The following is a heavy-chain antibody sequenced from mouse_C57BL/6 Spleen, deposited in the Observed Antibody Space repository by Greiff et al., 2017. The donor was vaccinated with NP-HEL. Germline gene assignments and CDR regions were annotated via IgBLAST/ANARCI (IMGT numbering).Heavy chain of an antibody. J-gene: IGHJ3*01. D-gene: IGHD1-1*01. CDR2: INPSNGGT. V-gene: IGHV1-53*01. CDR1: GYTFTSYW. Sequence: VQLQQSGTELVKPGASVKLSCKASGYTFTSYWMHWVKQRPGQGLEWIGNINPSNGGTNYNEKFKSKATLTVDKSSSTAYMQLSSLTSEDSAVYYCARYSYGSSFFAYWGQGTLVTVSA. CDR3: ARYSYGSSFFAY.